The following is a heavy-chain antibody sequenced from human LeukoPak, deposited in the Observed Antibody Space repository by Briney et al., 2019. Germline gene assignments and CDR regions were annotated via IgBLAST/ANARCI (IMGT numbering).Heavy chain of an antibody. CDR2: ISAYNGNT. V-gene: IGHV1-18*01. CDR1: GYTFTSYG. CDR3: ARHSLGYLLWSGYYREYYMDV. J-gene: IGHJ6*03. Sequence: ASVKVSCKASGYTFTSYGISWVRQAPGQGLEWMGWISAYNGNTNYAQKLQGRVIMTTDTSTSTAYMELSRLRSDDTAVYYCARHSLGYLLWSGYYREYYMDVWGKGTTVTVSS. D-gene: IGHD3-3*01.